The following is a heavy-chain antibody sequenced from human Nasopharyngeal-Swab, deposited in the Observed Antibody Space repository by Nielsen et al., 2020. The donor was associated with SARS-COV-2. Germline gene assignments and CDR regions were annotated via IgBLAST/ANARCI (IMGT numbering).Heavy chain of an antibody. D-gene: IGHD3-22*01. V-gene: IGHV4-34*01. J-gene: IGHJ4*02. CDR3: ASQGVPIRGWFKDYDRTAYEY. Sequence: GSLRLSCAVYGGSFSGYYWSWIRQSPGKGLEWIGEISRSGRTNYNPSLNSRVTISLDTSKNQFSLKVTSVTAADTAVYYCASQGVPIRGWFKDYDRTAYEYWGQGTLVTVSS. CDR2: ISRSGRT. CDR1: GGSFSGYY.